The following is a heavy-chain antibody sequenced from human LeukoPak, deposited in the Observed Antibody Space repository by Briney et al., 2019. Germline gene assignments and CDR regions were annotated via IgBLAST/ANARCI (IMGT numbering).Heavy chain of an antibody. Sequence: GGSLRLSCAASGFTFSSYSMNWVRQAPGKGLEWVAYISRSGSTQNCANSVKGRFTISRDNAKNSLYLQMNSLRAEDTAVYYCATFGGTTARPLAAEFSFDCWGQGTLVTVSS. CDR1: GFTFSSYS. V-gene: IGHV3-48*01. CDR3: ATFGGTTARPLAAEFSFDC. CDR2: ISRSGSTQ. D-gene: IGHD1/OR15-1a*01. J-gene: IGHJ4*02.